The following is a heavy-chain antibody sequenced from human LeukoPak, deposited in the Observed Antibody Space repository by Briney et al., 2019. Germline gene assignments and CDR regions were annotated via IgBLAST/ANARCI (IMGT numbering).Heavy chain of an antibody. Sequence: PGGSLRLSCAASGFTLSSYAMHWVRQAPGKGLEWVAVLSYDGSNKYYADSVKGRFTISRDNSKNTLYLQMNSLRAGDTAVYYCARAETGYVDGMGCYWGQGTLVTVSS. J-gene: IGHJ4*02. D-gene: IGHD6-19*01. CDR2: LSYDGSNK. V-gene: IGHV3-30-3*01. CDR3: ARAETGYVDGMGCY. CDR1: GFTLSSYA.